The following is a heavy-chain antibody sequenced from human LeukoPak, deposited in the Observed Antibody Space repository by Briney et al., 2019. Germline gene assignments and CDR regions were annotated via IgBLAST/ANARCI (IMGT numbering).Heavy chain of an antibody. V-gene: IGHV3-48*01. CDR3: ARSARLMKGVVEVTALDD. CDR2: IGPSGTAI. J-gene: IGHJ4*02. Sequence: GGSLRLSCAASGFTFSSYAMNWVRQAPGRGLEWVSYIGPSGTAIYYADSVKGRFTISRDNARNSLFLQMNSLRAEDTAVYYCARSARLMKGVVEVTALDDWGQGTLVTVSS. D-gene: IGHD3-3*01. CDR1: GFTFSSYA.